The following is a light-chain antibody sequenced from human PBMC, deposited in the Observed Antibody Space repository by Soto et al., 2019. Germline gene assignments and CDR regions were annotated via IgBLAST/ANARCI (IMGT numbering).Light chain of an antibody. Sequence: IVLTQSPGTLSLSPGERATLSCRASQSVSSYLAWYQQKPGQSSRLLIYDASNRATGIPARFSGSGSGTDFTLTISSLEPEDFAVYYCQQRSNRFGGGTKVDIK. CDR1: QSVSSY. CDR2: DAS. V-gene: IGKV3-11*01. J-gene: IGKJ4*01. CDR3: QQRSNR.